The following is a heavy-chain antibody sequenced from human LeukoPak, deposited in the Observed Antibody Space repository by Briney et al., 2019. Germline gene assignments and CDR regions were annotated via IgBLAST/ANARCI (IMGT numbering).Heavy chain of an antibody. D-gene: IGHD2/OR15-2a*01. CDR3: AGHHPRNTVDF. Sequence: SETLSLTCTVSGGAISSYYWSWIRQPPGKGLEWIAYISDIGSINYNPSLKSRVTISLDTSKNQFSLKLSSVTAADTAVYYCAGHHPRNTVDFWGQGTLVTVSS. J-gene: IGHJ4*02. V-gene: IGHV4-59*08. CDR2: ISDIGSI. CDR1: GGAISSYY.